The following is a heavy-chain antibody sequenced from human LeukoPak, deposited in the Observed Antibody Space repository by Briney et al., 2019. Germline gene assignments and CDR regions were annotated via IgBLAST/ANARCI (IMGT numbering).Heavy chain of an antibody. CDR1: GGSFSGYY. V-gene: IGHV4-34*01. D-gene: IGHD6-19*01. CDR2: INHSGST. CDR3: ARGPSSGFDY. J-gene: IGHJ4*02. Sequence: PSESLSLTCAVYGGSFSGYYWSWLRQPPGKGLEWIGEINHSGSTNYNPSLKSRVTLSVDTSKNQFSLKLSSVTAADTAVYYCARGPSSGFDYWGQGTLVTVSS.